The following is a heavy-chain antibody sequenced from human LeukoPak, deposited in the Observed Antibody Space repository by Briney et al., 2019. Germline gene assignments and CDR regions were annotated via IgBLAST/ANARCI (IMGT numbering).Heavy chain of an antibody. CDR2: IYPADSNS. Sequence: GESLKISCKGSGYIFTNYWFGWVRQMPGKGLEWMGIIYPADSNSRYSPSFRGQVTISADKSTSIAYLQWSSLKASDTAMYYCARHNASGNFFDFWGQGTLVTVSS. V-gene: IGHV5-51*01. CDR1: GYIFTNYW. D-gene: IGHD3-10*01. CDR3: ARHNASGNFFDF. J-gene: IGHJ4*02.